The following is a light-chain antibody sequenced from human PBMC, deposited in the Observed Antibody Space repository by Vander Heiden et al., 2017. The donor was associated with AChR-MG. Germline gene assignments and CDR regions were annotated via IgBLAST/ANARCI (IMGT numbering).Light chain of an antibody. Sequence: QSVLTQPPSVSGAPGQTVTIPCTGSSSNIGAGYDVHWYQQLPVTAPKLLIYGNSNRPSGVPDRFSGSKSGTSASLAITGLQAEDEADYYCQSYDSSLSGVVFGGGTKLTVL. J-gene: IGLJ2*01. V-gene: IGLV1-40*01. CDR2: GNS. CDR1: SSNIGAGYD. CDR3: QSYDSSLSGVV.